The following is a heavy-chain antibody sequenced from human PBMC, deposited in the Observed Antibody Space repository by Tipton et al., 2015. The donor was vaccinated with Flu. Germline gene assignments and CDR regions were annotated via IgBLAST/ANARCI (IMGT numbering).Heavy chain of an antibody. V-gene: IGHV3-9*01. J-gene: IGHJ3*02. CDR1: GFTFDDYA. CDR3: AKAARTGYSSSFRDAFDI. D-gene: IGHD6-13*01. Sequence: SLRLSCAASGFTFDDYAMHWVRQAPGKGLEWVSGISWNSGSIGYADSVKGRFTISRDNAKNSLYLQMNSLRAEDTALYYCAKAARTGYSSSFRDAFDIWGQGTMVTVSS. CDR2: ISWNSGSI.